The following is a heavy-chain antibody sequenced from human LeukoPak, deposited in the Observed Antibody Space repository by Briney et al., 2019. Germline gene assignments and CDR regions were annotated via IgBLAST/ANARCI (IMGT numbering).Heavy chain of an antibody. Sequence: GGSLRLSCEASGFTFSSYWMSWGRQAPGKGLEWGANIKQDGSEKYYVDSVKGRFTISRDNAKNSLYLQMNSLRAEDTAVYYCARDRANRDYFDYWGQGTLVTVSS. D-gene: IGHD1/OR15-1a*01. J-gene: IGHJ4*02. CDR3: ARDRANRDYFDY. V-gene: IGHV3-7*01. CDR2: IKQDGSEK. CDR1: GFTFSSYW.